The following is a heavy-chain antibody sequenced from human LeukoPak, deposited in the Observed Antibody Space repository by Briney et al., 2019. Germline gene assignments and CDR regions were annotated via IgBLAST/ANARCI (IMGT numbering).Heavy chain of an antibody. V-gene: IGHV3-9*01. CDR3: AKDGADYDYVWGSYRSYLNWFDP. CDR1: GFTFDDYA. Sequence: GGSLRLSCAASGFTFDDYAMHWVRQAPGKGLEWVSGISWNSGSIGYADSVKGRFTIPRDNAKNSLYLQMNSLRAEDTALYYCAKDGADYDYVWGSYRSYLNWFDPWGQGTLVTVSS. D-gene: IGHD3-16*02. CDR2: ISWNSGSI. J-gene: IGHJ5*02.